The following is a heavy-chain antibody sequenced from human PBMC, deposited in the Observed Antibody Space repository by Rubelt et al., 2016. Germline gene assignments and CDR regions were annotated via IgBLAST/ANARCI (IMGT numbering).Heavy chain of an antibody. CDR3: ARVQGYSYGYYFDY. Sequence: WKGLEWIGYIYYSGSTYYNPSLKSRVTISVGTSKNQFSLKLSSVTAADTAVYYCARVQGYSYGYYFDYWGQGTLVTVSS. CDR2: IYYSGST. V-gene: IGHV4-31*02. D-gene: IGHD5-18*01. J-gene: IGHJ4*02.